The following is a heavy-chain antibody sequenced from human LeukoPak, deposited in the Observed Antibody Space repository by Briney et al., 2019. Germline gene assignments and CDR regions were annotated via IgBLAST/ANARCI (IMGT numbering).Heavy chain of an antibody. Sequence: SVKVSCKASGGTFSSYAISWVRQAPGQGLEWMGGIIPIFGTANYAQKFQGRVTMTRDTSTSTVYMELSSLRSEDTAVYYCARVRRTSRYFDYWGQGTLATVSS. CDR3: ARVRRTSRYFDY. D-gene: IGHD1/OR15-1a*01. CDR2: IIPIFGTA. CDR1: GGTFSSYA. J-gene: IGHJ4*02. V-gene: IGHV1-69*05.